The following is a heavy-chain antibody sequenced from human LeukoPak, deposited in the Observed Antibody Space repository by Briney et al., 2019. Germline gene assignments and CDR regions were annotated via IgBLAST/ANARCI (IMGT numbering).Heavy chain of an antibody. CDR3: ARRITGILAPFDY. V-gene: IGHV4-39*07. CDR1: GGSISSSSYY. CDR2: IYHSGTT. Sequence: PSETLSLTCTVSGGSISSSSYYWGWIRQPPGKGLERIGEIYHSGTTTYNPSLQSRVTISVDKSKNQFSLKLNSVTAADTAVYYCARRITGILAPFDYWAQGILVTVSS. J-gene: IGHJ4*02. D-gene: IGHD1-20*01.